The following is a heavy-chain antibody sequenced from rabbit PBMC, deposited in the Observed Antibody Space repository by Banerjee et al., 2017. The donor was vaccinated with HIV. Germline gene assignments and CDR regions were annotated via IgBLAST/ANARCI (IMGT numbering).Heavy chain of an antibody. CDR2: IYGGSPGST. D-gene: IGHD2-1*01. CDR1: GVSFSDKDV. Sequence: QEQLEASGGGLVKPEGSLTLTCKASGVSFSDKDVMCWVRPAPGKGLEWIACIYGGSPGSTAYASWAKGRFTISKTSSTTVPLQVTSLTAADTATYFCARGSATMTMVITGYYFNLWGPGTLVTVS. CDR3: ARGSATMTMVITGYYFNL. J-gene: IGHJ4*01. V-gene: IGHV1S45*01.